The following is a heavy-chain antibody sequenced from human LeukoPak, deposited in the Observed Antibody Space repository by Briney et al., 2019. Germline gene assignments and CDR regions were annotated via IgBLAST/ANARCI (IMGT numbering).Heavy chain of an antibody. CDR1: GSTFSDYG. CDR3: AKDKGKDGGNHPLGYYYYMDV. Sequence: GGSLRLSCAASGSTFSDYGMHWVRQAPGKGLEWVAFIRDDGINKYYADSVQGRFTISRDNSKNTLYLQMNSLRAEDTAVYYCAKDKGKDGGNHPLGYYYYMDVWGKGTTVTISS. J-gene: IGHJ6*03. CDR2: IRDDGINK. V-gene: IGHV3-30*02. D-gene: IGHD4-23*01.